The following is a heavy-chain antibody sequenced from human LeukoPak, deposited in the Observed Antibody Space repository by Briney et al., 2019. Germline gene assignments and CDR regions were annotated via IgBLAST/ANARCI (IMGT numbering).Heavy chain of an antibody. D-gene: IGHD1-26*01. V-gene: IGHV3-9*03. CDR1: GFTFDDYA. CDR2: ISWNSGSI. J-gene: IGHJ3*02. Sequence: GRSLRLSCAASGFTFDDYAMHWVRQAPGKGLVWVSGISWNSGSIGYADSVKGRFTISRDNAKNSLYLQMNSLRAEDMALYYCAKDIRWELLHAFDIWGQGTMVTVSS. CDR3: AKDIRWELLHAFDI.